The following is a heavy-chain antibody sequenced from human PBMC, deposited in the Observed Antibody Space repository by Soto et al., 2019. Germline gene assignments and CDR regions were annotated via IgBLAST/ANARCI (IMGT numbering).Heavy chain of an antibody. CDR1: GLIVSRSH. V-gene: IGHV3-53*01. Sequence: PGWSLRLPCAAAGLIVSRSHISCVRQDPGKGLAWASIIYTDDSTSYADSVKGRFTISRDTFKNTLSLPMKSLRVEDTAGHYCTIDEVPQNSAFDILAQRTMLTVS. J-gene: IGHJ3*02. CDR2: IYTDDST. CDR3: TIDEVPQNSAFDI.